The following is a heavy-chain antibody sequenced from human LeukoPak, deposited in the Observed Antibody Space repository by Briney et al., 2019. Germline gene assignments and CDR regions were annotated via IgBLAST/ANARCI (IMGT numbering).Heavy chain of an antibody. J-gene: IGHJ4*02. CDR3: ARVYYDTSGYGSYFDY. CDR1: GYTFNKYG. Sequence: ASVKVSCKASGYTFNKYGISWVRQATGQGLEWMGSISGYNGSTNYAQKLQGRVTMTTDTSTSTAYMELRSLRSDDTAVYYCARVYYDTSGYGSYFDYWGQGTLVTVSS. D-gene: IGHD3-22*01. V-gene: IGHV1-18*01. CDR2: ISGYNGST.